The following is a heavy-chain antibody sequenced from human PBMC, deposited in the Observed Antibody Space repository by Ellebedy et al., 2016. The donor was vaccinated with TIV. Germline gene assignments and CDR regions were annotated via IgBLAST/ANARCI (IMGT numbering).Heavy chain of an antibody. CDR1: GGSISSGGHH. J-gene: IGHJ4*02. Sequence: SETLSLTXTVSGGSISSGGHHWTWLRQRPGKGLEAIGYISYSGRTYYSPSLNSRVSISRDTSKNQFSLSLTSLTAADTAVYYCARQGADYWGQGTLVTVSS. CDR2: ISYSGRT. CDR3: ARQGADY. V-gene: IGHV4-31*03.